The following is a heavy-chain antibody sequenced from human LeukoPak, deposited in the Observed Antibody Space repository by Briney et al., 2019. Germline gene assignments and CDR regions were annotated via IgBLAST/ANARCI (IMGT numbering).Heavy chain of an antibody. V-gene: IGHV4-59*01. CDR1: GGSISSYY. CDR3: ARGPPFMDV. CDR2: IYYSGST. Sequence: SETLSLTCTVSGGSISSYYWRWIRQPPGKGLEWIGYIYYSGSTNYNPSLKSRVTISVDTSKSQFSLKLSSVTAADTAVYYCARGPPFMDVWGQGTTVTVSS. J-gene: IGHJ6*02.